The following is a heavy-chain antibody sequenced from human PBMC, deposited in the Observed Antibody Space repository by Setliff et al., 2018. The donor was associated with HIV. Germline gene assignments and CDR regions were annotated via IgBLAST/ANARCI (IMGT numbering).Heavy chain of an antibody. V-gene: IGHV5-51*01. Sequence: PGESLKISCKGSGYSFTSYWIGWVRQMPGKGLEWMGIIYPGDSDTRYSPSFQGQGTISADKSISTAYLQWSSLKASDTAMYYCARHLPDYQLLSPTFDHWGQGTPGTVSS. CDR1: GYSFTSYW. D-gene: IGHD2-2*01. CDR3: ARHLPDYQLLSPTFDH. CDR2: IYPGDSDT. J-gene: IGHJ4*02.